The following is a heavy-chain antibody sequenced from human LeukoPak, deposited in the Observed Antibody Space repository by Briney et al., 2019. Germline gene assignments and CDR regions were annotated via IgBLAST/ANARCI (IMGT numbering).Heavy chain of an antibody. V-gene: IGHV1-69*04. CDR2: IIPILGIA. CDR1: GGTFSSYA. J-gene: IGHJ4*02. Sequence: ASVKVSCKASGGTFSSYAISWVRQAPGQGLEWMGRIIPILGIANYAQKFQGRVTITADKSTSTAYLELSSLRSEDTAVYYCARALNVRGYSGYDSRGEPYFDYWGQGTLVTV. CDR3: ARALNVRGYSGYDSRGEPYFDY. D-gene: IGHD5-12*01.